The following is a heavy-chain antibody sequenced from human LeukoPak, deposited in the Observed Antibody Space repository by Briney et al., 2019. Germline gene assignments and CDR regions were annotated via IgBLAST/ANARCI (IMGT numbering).Heavy chain of an antibody. CDR1: GFTFSSYS. V-gene: IGHV3-21*01. J-gene: IGHJ4*02. CDR3: AGLVPAHF. CDR2: ISSSSSYI. D-gene: IGHD2-2*01. Sequence: GGSLRLSCAASGFTFSSYSMNWVRQAPGKGLEWVSSISSSSSYIYYADSMKGRFTISRDDAKNSLYLQMNSLRAEDTAVYYCAGLVPAHFWGQGTLVTVSP.